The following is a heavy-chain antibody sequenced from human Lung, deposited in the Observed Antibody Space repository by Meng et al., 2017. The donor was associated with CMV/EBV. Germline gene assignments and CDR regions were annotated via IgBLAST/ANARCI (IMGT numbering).Heavy chain of an antibody. CDR1: GGSIRSRSSY. V-gene: IGHV4-39*07. CDR3: VTETGYNYDN. J-gene: IGHJ4*02. D-gene: IGHD5-24*01. CDR2: IYFSGNT. Sequence: QAQLRESGPGQVPPSESLSTPRRVAGGSIRSRSSYWGWIRQSPGKGLAWIGTIYFSGNTYYNPSLKSRVSMSVGTAPNKFSLTFRSVTAADTAVYYCVTETGYNYDNWGQGALVTVSS.